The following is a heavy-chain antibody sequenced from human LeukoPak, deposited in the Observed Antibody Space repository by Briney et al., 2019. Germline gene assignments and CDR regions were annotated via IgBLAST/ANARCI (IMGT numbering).Heavy chain of an antibody. CDR2: INPNSGGT. Sequence: GASVKVSCKASGYPFTGYYMHWVRQAPGQGLEWMGWINPNSGGTNFAQRFQGRVTLTWDTSLSTAYMGLSRLRSDDTALYYCARVLSDSTGYFYPYWGQGTLVTVSS. CDR3: ARVLSDSTGYFYPY. J-gene: IGHJ4*02. D-gene: IGHD3-9*01. CDR1: GYPFTGYY. V-gene: IGHV1-2*02.